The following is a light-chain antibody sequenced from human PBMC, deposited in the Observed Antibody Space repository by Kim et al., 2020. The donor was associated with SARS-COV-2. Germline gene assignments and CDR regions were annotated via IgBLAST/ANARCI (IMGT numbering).Light chain of an antibody. V-gene: IGKV3-20*01. CDR3: QQYGSSPPT. CDR2: GAS. CDR1: QSVSSSY. J-gene: IGKJ2*01. Sequence: LSPGERATLSCRASQSVSSSYLAWYQQKPGQAPRLLIYGASSRATGIPDRFSGSGSGTDFTLTISRLEPEDFAVYYCQQYGSSPPTFGQGTKLEIK.